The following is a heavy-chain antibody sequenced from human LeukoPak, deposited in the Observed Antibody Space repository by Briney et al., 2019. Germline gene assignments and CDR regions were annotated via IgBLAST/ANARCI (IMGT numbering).Heavy chain of an antibody. J-gene: IGHJ3*02. D-gene: IGHD1-14*01. V-gene: IGHV4-59*08. CDR1: GVPMTNYY. CDR3: ARQPGGTAAFDI. CDR2: SHNSGET. Sequence: PSETLSLTCTVSGVPMTNYYWSWIRQPPGKGLEWIAYSHNSGETKYNPSLKSRITISVDTSKNEFSLKLSSVTAADTAMYYCARQPGGTAAFDIWGQGTTVTVSA.